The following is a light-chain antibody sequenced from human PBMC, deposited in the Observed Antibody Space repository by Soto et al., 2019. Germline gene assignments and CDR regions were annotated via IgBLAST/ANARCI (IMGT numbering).Light chain of an antibody. CDR1: QRVDSTY. J-gene: IGKJ5*01. CDR3: QQYNNWPSIT. CDR2: DAS. Sequence: EIVLTQSPGTLSLSPGERVTLSCRASQRVDSTYLTWYQQKPGQAPRLLIYDASNRATGIPARFSGSGSGTEFTLTISSLQSEDFAVYYCQQYNNWPSITFGQGTRLEIK. V-gene: IGKV3D-15*01.